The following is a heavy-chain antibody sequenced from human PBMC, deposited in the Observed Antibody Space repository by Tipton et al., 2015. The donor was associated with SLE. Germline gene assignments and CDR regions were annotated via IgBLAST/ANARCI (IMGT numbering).Heavy chain of an antibody. J-gene: IGHJ3*02. Sequence: QSGAEVKKPGASVKVSCKASGYTFTRYTLHWVRQDPGQRLEWMAWINTGNGDTKYSQKFQGRVTITGDTSANTAYMELSSLRSEDTAVYYCARGGDYYDSSGYFDAFHIWGQGTLVTVSS. V-gene: IGHV1-3*04. D-gene: IGHD3-22*01. CDR3: ARGGDYYDSSGYFDAFHI. CDR2: INTGNGDT. CDR1: GYTFTRYT.